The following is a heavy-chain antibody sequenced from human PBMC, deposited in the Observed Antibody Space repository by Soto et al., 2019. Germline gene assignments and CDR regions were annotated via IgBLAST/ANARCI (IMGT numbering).Heavy chain of an antibody. CDR3: ARDLMLVWRATDFDY. V-gene: IGHV3-48*02. CDR1: GFTFSSYS. CDR2: ISSSSSTI. D-gene: IGHD6-13*01. J-gene: IGHJ4*02. Sequence: EVQLVESGGGLVQPGGSLRLSCAASGFTFSSYSMNWVRQAPRKGLEWVSYISSSSSTIYYADSVKGRFTISRDNAKNSLYLQMNSLRDEDTAVYYCARDLMLVWRATDFDYWGQGTLVTVSS.